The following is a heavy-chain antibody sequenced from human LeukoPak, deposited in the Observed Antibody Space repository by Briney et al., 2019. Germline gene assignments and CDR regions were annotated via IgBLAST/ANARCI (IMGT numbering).Heavy chain of an antibody. CDR1: GFTFSSYS. CDR2: ISSSSSYI. V-gene: IGHV3-21*01. D-gene: IGHD6-19*01. J-gene: IGHJ4*02. CDR3: ARVQYSSGRYRSPHFDF. Sequence: PGGSLRLSCAASGFTFSSYSMNWVRQAPGKGLEWVSSISSSSSYIYYADSVKGRFTISRENAKNSLYLQMNSLRAGDTAVYYCARVQYSSGRYRSPHFDFWGQGILVTVSS.